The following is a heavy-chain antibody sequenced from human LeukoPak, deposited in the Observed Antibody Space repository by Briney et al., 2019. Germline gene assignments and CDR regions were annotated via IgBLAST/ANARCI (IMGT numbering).Heavy chain of an antibody. J-gene: IGHJ2*01. CDR1: GFTFSSYG. CDR2: ISYDGSNK. V-gene: IGHV3-30*18. D-gene: IGHD4-17*01. Sequence: GGSLRLSCAASGFTFSSYGMHWVRQAPGKGLEWVAVISYDGSNKYYADSVKGRFTISRDNSKNTLYLQMNSLRAEDTAVYYCAKTTNFELWGRGTLVTVSS. CDR3: AKTTNFEL.